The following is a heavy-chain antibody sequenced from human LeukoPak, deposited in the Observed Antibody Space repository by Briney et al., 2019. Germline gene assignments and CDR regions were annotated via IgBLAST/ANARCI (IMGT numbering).Heavy chain of an antibody. CDR3: ARDLGVQRWEFDP. CDR2: IYHSGST. Sequence: SGTLSLTCAVSGGSISSGGYSWSWIRQPPGKGLEWIGYIYHSGSTYYNPSLKSRVTISVDTSKNQFSLKLSSVTAADTAVYYCARDLGVQRWEFDPWGQGTLVTVSS. CDR1: GGSISSGGYS. V-gene: IGHV4-30-2*01. J-gene: IGHJ5*02. D-gene: IGHD6-25*01.